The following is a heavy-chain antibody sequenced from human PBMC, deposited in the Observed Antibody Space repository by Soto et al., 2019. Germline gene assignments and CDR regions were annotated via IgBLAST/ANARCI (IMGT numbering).Heavy chain of an antibody. CDR1: GGSISSYY. V-gene: IGHV4-59*01. D-gene: IGHD2-15*01. J-gene: IGHJ4*02. CDR2: TSHDGVT. Sequence: SETVSLTCTVSGGSISSYYWSWIRQPPGKGLEWIGETSHDGVTNYNPSLEGRVTISIDKSKNQFYLDLNSVTAADTAVYYCARNTDGGNYDYWGQGTLVTVSS. CDR3: ARNTDGGNYDY.